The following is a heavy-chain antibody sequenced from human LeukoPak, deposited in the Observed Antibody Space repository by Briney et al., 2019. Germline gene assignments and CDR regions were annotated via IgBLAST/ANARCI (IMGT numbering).Heavy chain of an antibody. CDR2: INHSGST. V-gene: IGHV4-34*01. CDR1: GGSISSYY. Sequence: SETLSLTCTVSGGSISSYYWSWIRQPPGKGLEWIGEINHSGSTNYNPSLKSRVTISVDTSKNQFSLKLSSVTAADTALYYCASLHQVRGLTVFDYWGQGALVTVSS. CDR3: ASLHQVRGLTVFDY. J-gene: IGHJ4*02. D-gene: IGHD3-10*01.